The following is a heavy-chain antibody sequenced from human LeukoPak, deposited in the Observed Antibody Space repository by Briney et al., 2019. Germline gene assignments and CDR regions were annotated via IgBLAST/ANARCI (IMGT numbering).Heavy chain of an antibody. V-gene: IGHV4-39*01. J-gene: IGHJ5*02. CDR1: GGSISSSSYY. D-gene: IGHD2-21*02. CDR3: ARHTLVTSISTYNWFDP. Sequence: SETLSLTCTVSGGSISSSSYYWGWIRQPPGKGLEWIGSIYYSGSTYYNPSLKSRVTISVDTSKNQFSLKLSSVTAADTAVYYCARHTLVTSISTYNWFDPWGQGTLVTVSS. CDR2: IYYSGST.